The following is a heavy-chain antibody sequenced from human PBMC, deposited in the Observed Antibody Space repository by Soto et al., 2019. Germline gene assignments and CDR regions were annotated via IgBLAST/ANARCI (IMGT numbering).Heavy chain of an antibody. J-gene: IGHJ6*02. CDR1: GGYFSGYY. V-gene: IGHV4-34*01. D-gene: IGHD6-6*01. Sequence: SETLSLTCAVYGGYFSGYYWSWIRQPPGKGLKKIGEINHSGSTNDNRSLNSRVTISVDTSKNQFTLKLSSVTAADTAVYYCARGTPGDRQQLVQDYYFGMDVWGQGTTVTVSS. CDR2: INHSGST. CDR3: ARGTPGDRQQLVQDYYFGMDV.